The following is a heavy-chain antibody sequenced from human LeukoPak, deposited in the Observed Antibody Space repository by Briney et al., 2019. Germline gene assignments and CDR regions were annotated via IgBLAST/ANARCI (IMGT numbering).Heavy chain of an antibody. CDR1: GGSISSSSHY. J-gene: IGHJ4*02. Sequence: SETLSLTCTVSGGSISSSSHYWGWIRQPPGKGLEWIGSIYYSGSTYYNPSLKSRVTISVDTSKNQFSLKLSSVTAADTAVYYCARHDFDFWSGHFGTMFDYWGLGTLVTVSS. D-gene: IGHD3-3*01. CDR3: ARHDFDFWSGHFGTMFDY. V-gene: IGHV4-39*01. CDR2: IYYSGST.